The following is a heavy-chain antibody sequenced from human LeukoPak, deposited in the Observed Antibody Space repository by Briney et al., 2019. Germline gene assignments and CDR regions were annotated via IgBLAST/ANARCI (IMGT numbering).Heavy chain of an antibody. CDR2: IYYSGST. CDR1: GFTVSSNY. Sequence: GSLRLSCAASGFTVSSNYMSWVRQAPGKGLEWIGSIYYSGSTYYNPSLKSRVTISVDTSKNQFSLKLSPVTAADTAVYYCARHNWITMIVVVITTFDYWGQGTLVTVSS. CDR3: ARHNWITMIVVVITTFDY. V-gene: IGHV4-39*01. J-gene: IGHJ4*02. D-gene: IGHD3-22*01.